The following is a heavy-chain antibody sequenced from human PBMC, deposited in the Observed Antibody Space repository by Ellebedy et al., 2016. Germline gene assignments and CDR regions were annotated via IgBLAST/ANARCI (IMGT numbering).Heavy chain of an antibody. Sequence: SETLSLXCTVSGGSISSSSYYWGWIRQPPGKGLEWIGSIYYSGSTYYNPSLKSRVTISVDTSKNQFSLKLSSVTAADTAVYYCARDSRTLWFGELLEGTDAFDIWGQGTMVTVSS. D-gene: IGHD3-10*01. CDR3: ARDSRTLWFGELLEGTDAFDI. CDR1: GGSISSSSYY. J-gene: IGHJ3*02. CDR2: IYYSGST. V-gene: IGHV4-39*07.